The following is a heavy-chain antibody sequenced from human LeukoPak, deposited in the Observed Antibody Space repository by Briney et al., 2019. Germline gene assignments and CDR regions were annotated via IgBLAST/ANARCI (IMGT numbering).Heavy chain of an antibody. CDR3: AREFYDSSGRKHAFEN. V-gene: IGHV1-2*02. D-gene: IGHD3-22*01. CDR2: IDPDSGGT. CDR1: GYTFTDYY. J-gene: IGHJ3*02. Sequence: GASAKVSCKASGYTFTDYYIHWVRQAPGQGLEWMGRIDPDSGGTSYPQKFQGRVTMTRDTSITTAYMELSRLRSDDTAVYYCAREFYDSSGRKHAFENWGQGTLVTVSS.